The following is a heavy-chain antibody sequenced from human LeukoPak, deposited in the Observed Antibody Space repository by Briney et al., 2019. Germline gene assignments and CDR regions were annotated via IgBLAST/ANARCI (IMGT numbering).Heavy chain of an antibody. CDR3: AKVRAVAGRRDAFDI. J-gene: IGHJ3*02. Sequence: GGSLRLSCAASGFTFDDYAMHWVRQAPGKGLEWVSGISWNSDTIGYADSVKGRFTISRDNAKNSLYLQMNSLRAEDTAFYYCAKVRAVAGRRDAFDIWGQGTMVTFSS. CDR1: GFTFDDYA. V-gene: IGHV3-9*01. CDR2: ISWNSDTI. D-gene: IGHD6-19*01.